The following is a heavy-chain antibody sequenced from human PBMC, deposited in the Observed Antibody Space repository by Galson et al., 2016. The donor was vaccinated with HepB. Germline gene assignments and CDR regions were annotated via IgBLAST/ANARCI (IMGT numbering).Heavy chain of an antibody. J-gene: IGHJ4*02. CDR1: GGSVISGGAY. Sequence: TLSLTCTVSGGSVISGGAYWSWIRQHPAKGLEWLGYIYYSGSASYNPSLKSRLTVLLDRSQNQFSLKLSSVTGADTAVYYCARGRGMTTITFDYWGQGTLVTVSS. D-gene: IGHD5-12*01. V-gene: IGHV4-31*03. CDR3: ARGRGMTTITFDY. CDR2: IYYSGSA.